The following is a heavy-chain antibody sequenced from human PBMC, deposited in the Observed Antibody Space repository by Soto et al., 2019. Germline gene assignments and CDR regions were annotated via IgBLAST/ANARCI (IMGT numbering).Heavy chain of an antibody. CDR2: IYYSGST. D-gene: IGHD6-19*01. CDR1: GGSLSSSSYY. J-gene: IGHJ1*01. V-gene: IGHV4-39*01. Sequence: XTLSLPCTVSGGSLSSSSYYWGWIRQPPGKGLEWIGSIYYSGSTYYNPSLKSRVTISVDTSKNQFSLKLSSVTAADTAVYYCASSPGVEQWLEYFQHWGQGTLGTVSS. CDR3: ASSPGVEQWLEYFQH.